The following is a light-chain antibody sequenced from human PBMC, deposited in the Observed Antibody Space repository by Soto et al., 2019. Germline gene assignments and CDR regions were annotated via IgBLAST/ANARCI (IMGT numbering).Light chain of an antibody. CDR2: EGS. V-gene: IGLV2-23*01. J-gene: IGLJ2*01. Sequence: QSALTQPASVSGSPGQSITISCTGTRSDIGNYNLVSWYQQHPGKAPKLIIYEGSKRPSGVSNRFSASKSGNTASLTISGLQAEDGADYYCCSFAGSTPSFGGGTKVTVL. CDR1: RSDIGNYNL. CDR3: CSFAGSTPS.